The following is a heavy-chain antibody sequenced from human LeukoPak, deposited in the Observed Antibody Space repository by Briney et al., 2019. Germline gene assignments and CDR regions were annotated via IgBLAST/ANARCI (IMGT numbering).Heavy chain of an antibody. Sequence: SETLSLTCTVAGDSITNQYWNWIRQPPGEGLEWIGFIYGVAKSNYNPSLRSRVTMSIDTSQNQISLKLTSVNAADTAVYYCVRRAEMIIDGRGNLFDPWGQGTLVTVSS. D-gene: IGHD3-10*02. J-gene: IGHJ5*02. CDR3: VRRAEMIIDGRGNLFDP. V-gene: IGHV4-59*11. CDR1: GDSITNQY. CDR2: IYGVAKS.